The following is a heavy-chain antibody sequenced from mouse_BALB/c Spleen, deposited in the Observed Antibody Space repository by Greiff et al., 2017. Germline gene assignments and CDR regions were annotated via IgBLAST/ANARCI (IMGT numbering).Heavy chain of an antibody. CDR3: ARGSRPFAY. V-gene: IGHV1-7*01. CDR2: INPSTGYT. J-gene: IGHJ3*01. Sequence: VQLQQSGAELAKPGASVKMSCKASGYTFTSYWMHWVKQRPGQGLEWIGYINPSTGYTEYNQKFKDKATLTADKSSSTAYMQLSSLTSEDSAVYYCARGSRPFAYWGQGTLVTVSA. D-gene: IGHD1-1*01. CDR1: GYTFTSYW.